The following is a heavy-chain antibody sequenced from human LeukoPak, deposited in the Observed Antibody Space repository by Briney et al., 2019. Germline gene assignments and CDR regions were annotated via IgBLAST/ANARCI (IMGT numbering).Heavy chain of an antibody. J-gene: IGHJ5*02. CDR2: INPNSGGT. V-gene: IGHV1-2*02. D-gene: IGHD2-2*01. CDR1: GYTFTGYY. CDR3: ARNIVVVPAARSRFDP. Sequence: ASVKVSCKASGYTFTGYYMHWVRQAPGQGLEWMGWINPNSGGTNYAQKFQGRVTMTRDTSISTAYMGLSRLRSDDTAVYYCARNIVVVPAARSRFDPWGQGTLVTVSS.